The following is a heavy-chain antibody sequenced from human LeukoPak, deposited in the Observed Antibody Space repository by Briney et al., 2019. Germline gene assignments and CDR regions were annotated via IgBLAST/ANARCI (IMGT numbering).Heavy chain of an antibody. CDR3: ARALHPIDY. CDR1: GGSFSGYY. J-gene: IGHJ4*02. Sequence: SETLSLTCAVYGGSFSGYYWSWIRQPPGKGLEWIGEINHSGSTNYNPSLKSRVTISVDTSKNQFSLKLSSVTAADTAVRYCARALHPIDYWGQGTLVTVSS. D-gene: IGHD4-11*01. CDR2: INHSGST. V-gene: IGHV4-34*01.